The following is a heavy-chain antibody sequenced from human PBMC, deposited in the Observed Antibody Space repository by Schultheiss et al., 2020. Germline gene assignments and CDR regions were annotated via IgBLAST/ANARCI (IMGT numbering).Heavy chain of an antibody. Sequence: GGSLRLSCAASGFTVSNNYMNWVRQAPGKGLEWISYITSSSSIIYYADSVKGRFTISRDNAKNSLYLQMNSLRDEDTAVYYCARDGHDFGDYHWFDPWDQGTLVTVSS. CDR3: ARDGHDFGDYHWFDP. CDR1: GFTVSNNY. CDR2: ITSSSSII. J-gene: IGHJ5*02. D-gene: IGHD4-17*01. V-gene: IGHV3-48*02.